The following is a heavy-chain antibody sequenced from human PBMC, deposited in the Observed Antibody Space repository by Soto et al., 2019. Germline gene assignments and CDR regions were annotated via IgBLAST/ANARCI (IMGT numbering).Heavy chain of an antibody. J-gene: IGHJ6*02. CDR3: ARPSYYYDSSGYNTYGMDV. D-gene: IGHD3-22*01. V-gene: IGHV1-69*13. CDR2: IIPIFRTA. CDR1: GGTFSSYA. Sequence: SVKVSCRASGGTFSSYAISWVRQAPGQGLEWMGVIIPIFRTANYAQKFQGRVTITADESTSTADMELSSLRSEDTAVYYCARPSYYYDSSGYNTYGMDVGGQGTTVTVSS.